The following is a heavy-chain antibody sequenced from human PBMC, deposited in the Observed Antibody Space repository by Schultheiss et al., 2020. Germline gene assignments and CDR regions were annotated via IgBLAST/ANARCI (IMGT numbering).Heavy chain of an antibody. CDR1: GDSISNYY. D-gene: IGHD3-16*01. Sequence: SETLSLTCTVSGDSISNYYWNWIRQSPGKGLEWIGYVYYNGGTNYNPSFKNRVTISVDTSKNQFSLKLSSVTAADTAVYYCARERGGDVHFDPWGQGALVTVSS. CDR2: VYYNGGT. V-gene: IGHV4-59*01. J-gene: IGHJ5*02. CDR3: ARERGGDVHFDP.